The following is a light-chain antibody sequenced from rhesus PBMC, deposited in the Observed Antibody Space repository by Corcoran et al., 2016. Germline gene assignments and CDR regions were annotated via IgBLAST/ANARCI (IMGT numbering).Light chain of an antibody. CDR3: LRYNSDPPT. CDR1: QAISIY. Sequence: DIQMTQSPSSLSASVGDRVTITCRASQAISIYLNWYQQKPGKPPKRLFYMASSLESGVPSRFSGGGAGTDFTLTISNLQTEDFATYYCLRYNSDPPTFGQGTKVEIK. J-gene: IGKJ1*01. V-gene: IGKV1-43*02. CDR2: MAS.